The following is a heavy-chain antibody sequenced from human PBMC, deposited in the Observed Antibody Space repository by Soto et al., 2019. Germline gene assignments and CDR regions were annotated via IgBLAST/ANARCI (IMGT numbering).Heavy chain of an antibody. D-gene: IGHD1-26*01. CDR2: IYSGGST. J-gene: IGHJ6*02. Sequence: EVQLVESGGGLIQPGGSLRLSCAASGFTVSSNYMSWVRQAPGKGLEWVSVIYSGGSTYYADSVKGRFTISRDNSRNTLYLQMDSLRAEDTAVYYCAKDRSVGTSYYYYFYGMDVWGQGTTVTVSS. CDR1: GFTVSSNY. V-gene: IGHV3-66*03. CDR3: AKDRSVGTSYYYYFYGMDV.